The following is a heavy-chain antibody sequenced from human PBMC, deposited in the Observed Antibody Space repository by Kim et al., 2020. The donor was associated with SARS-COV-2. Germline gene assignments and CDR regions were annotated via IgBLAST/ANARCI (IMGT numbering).Heavy chain of an antibody. D-gene: IGHD3-10*01. CDR1: GFTFSDYW. CDR2: IKHDGSET. V-gene: IGHV3-7*03. CDR3: ARDDRFYYGSGSYSDY. J-gene: IGHJ4*02. Sequence: GGSLRLSCAVSGFTFSDYWMTWVRQAPGKGLEWVANIKHDGSETFYVDSVKGRFTVSRDNAKNSLYLQMNSLRAEDTAIYYCARDDRFYYGSGSYSDYWGQGTPVTVAS.